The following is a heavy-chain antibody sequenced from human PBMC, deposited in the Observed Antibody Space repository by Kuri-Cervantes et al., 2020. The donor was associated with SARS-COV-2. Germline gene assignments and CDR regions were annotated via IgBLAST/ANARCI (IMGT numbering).Heavy chain of an antibody. CDR3: ARGHSGWLYFDY. J-gene: IGHJ4*02. Sequence: GGSLRLSCAASGFTFSSFGMHWVRQAPGKGLEWVAFIRNDGSNENYADSVKGRLTFSRDNSKNTVYLQMNSLRADDTAVYYCARGHSGWLYFDYWGQGTLVTVSS. CDR2: IRNDGSNE. V-gene: IGHV3-30*02. CDR1: GFTFSSFG. D-gene: IGHD6-19*01.